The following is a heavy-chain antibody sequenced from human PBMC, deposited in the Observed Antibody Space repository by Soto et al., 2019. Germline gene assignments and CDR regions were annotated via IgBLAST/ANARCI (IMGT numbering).Heavy chain of an antibody. CDR3: ARGPPYCSSTSCHFDY. J-gene: IGHJ4*02. CDR1: GGTFSSYA. V-gene: IGHV1-69*01. D-gene: IGHD2-2*01. CDR2: IIPIFGTA. Sequence: QVQLVQSGAEVKKPGSSVKVSCKASGGTFSSYAISWVRQAPGQGLEWMGGIIPIFGTANYAQKFQGRVTITADESTSTAYMELSSLRSEDTAVYYYARGPPYCSSTSCHFDYWGQGTLVTVSS.